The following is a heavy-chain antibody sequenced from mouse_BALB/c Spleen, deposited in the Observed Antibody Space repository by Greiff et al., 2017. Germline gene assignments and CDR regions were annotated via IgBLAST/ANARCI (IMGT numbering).Heavy chain of an antibody. CDR1: GYTFTSYY. J-gene: IGHJ3*01. CDR2: INPSNGGT. Sequence: QVQLQQPGAELVKPGASVKLSCKASGYTFTSYYMYWVKQRPGQGLEWIGGINPSNGGTNFNEKFKSKATLTVDKSSSTAYMQLSSLTSEDSAVYYCTRKDYYRYDEEAYWGQGTLVTVSA. D-gene: IGHD2-14*01. V-gene: IGHV1S81*02. CDR3: TRKDYYRYDEEAY.